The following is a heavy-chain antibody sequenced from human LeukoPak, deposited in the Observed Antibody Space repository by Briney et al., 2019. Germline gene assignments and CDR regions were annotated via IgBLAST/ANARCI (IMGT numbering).Heavy chain of an antibody. CDR2: ISSSSSTI. V-gene: IGHV3-48*01. CDR3: ARDVTAVAGMKDDY. J-gene: IGHJ4*02. Sequence: GGSLRLSCAASGFTFRTYSMNWVRQAPGKGLEWVSYISSSSSTIYYADSVKGRFTISRDDAENSLYLQMNSLRAEDTAVYYCARDVTAVAGMKDDYWGQGTLVTVSS. CDR1: GFTFRTYS. D-gene: IGHD6-19*01.